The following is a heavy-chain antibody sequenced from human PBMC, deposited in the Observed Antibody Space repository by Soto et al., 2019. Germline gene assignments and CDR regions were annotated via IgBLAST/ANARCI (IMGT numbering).Heavy chain of an antibody. CDR2: ISWDGGSI. D-gene: IGHD2-15*01. CDR3: AKEGNGGSSLDS. V-gene: IGHV3-43*01. Sequence: HPGGSLRLSCEASGFKFDDYMMHWVRQAPGKGLEWISLISWDGGSIDYADSVKGRFTVSRDNSKTSLYLHMDGLTTEDTAFYFCAKEGNGGSSLDSWGQGTLVTVPS. J-gene: IGHJ5*01. CDR1: GFKFDDYM.